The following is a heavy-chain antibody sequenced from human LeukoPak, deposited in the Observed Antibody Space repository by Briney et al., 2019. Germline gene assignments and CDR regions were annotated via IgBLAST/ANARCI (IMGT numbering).Heavy chain of an antibody. J-gene: IGHJ4*02. CDR3: AKDRANWAIDD. CDR1: GFTFSSSW. Sequence: PGGSLRLSCVASGFTFSSSWMSWVRQAPGKGLEWVANIKQAGSETYYVDSVKGRFTASKDDARKSMYLQMNSLRVEDTAVYYCAKDRANWAIDDWGQGTQVTVSS. CDR2: IKQAGSET. D-gene: IGHD3-16*01. V-gene: IGHV3-7*01.